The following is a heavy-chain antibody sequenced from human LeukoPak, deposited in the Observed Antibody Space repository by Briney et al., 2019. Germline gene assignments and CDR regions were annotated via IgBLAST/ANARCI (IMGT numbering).Heavy chain of an antibody. CDR2: IIPIFGTA. D-gene: IGHD3-3*01. V-gene: IGHV1-69*01. Sequence: SVKVSCKASGGTFSSYAISWVRQAPGQGLEWMGGIIPIFGTANYAQNFQSRVTITADESPSTAYMELSSLRSEDTAVYYCARNRITIFGVVIIPNNWFDPWGQGTLVTVSS. CDR1: GGTFSSYA. J-gene: IGHJ5*02. CDR3: ARNRITIFGVVIIPNNWFDP.